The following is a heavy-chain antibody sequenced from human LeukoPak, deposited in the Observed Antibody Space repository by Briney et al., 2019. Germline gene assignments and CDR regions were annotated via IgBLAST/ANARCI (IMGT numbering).Heavy chain of an antibody. CDR2: IYYSGST. D-gene: IGHD3-22*01. J-gene: IGHJ6*03. CDR1: GGSISSSSYY. V-gene: IGHV4-39*01. Sequence: SETLSLTCTVSGGSISSSSYYWGSIRQPPGKGLEWIGSIYYSGSTYCNPSLKSRVTISVDTSKNQFSLKLSSVTAADTAVYYCARSPIYDSSGYYYVRSYYYYMDVWGKGTTVTVSS. CDR3: ARSPIYDSSGYYYVRSYYYYMDV.